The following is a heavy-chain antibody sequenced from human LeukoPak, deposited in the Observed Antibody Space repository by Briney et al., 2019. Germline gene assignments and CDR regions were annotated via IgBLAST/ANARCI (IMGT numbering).Heavy chain of an antibody. V-gene: IGHV6-1*01. Sequence: SQTLSLTCAISGDTVSSNRAAWNWIRQSPSRGLEWLGKTYYSSKWYSDYAVSVKARITIIPDTSKNHCSLHLDSVTPEDTAVYFCTRVVEYYDILTGSPKGDNYFDSWGQGTLVTVSS. CDR1: GDTVSSNRAA. J-gene: IGHJ4*02. CDR3: TRVVEYYDILTGSPKGDNYFDS. D-gene: IGHD3-9*01. CDR2: TYYSSKWYS.